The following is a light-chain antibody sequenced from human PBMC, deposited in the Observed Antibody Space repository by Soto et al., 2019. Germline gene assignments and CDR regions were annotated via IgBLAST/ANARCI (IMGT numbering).Light chain of an antibody. CDR1: RSNIGAGYD. V-gene: IGLV1-40*01. Sequence: QAVLTQPPSVSGAPGQRVTISCTGSRSNIGAGYDVHWYQQLPGTAPKLPIYGNSNRPSGVPDRFSGSKSGTSASLAITGLQAEDEADYYCQSYCSSLTSVVFGGGTKLTVL. J-gene: IGLJ2*01. CDR2: GNS. CDR3: QSYCSSLTSVV.